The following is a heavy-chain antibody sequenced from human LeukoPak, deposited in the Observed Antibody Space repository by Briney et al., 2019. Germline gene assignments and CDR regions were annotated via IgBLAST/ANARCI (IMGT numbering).Heavy chain of an antibody. J-gene: IGHJ3*02. CDR1: GFTFSSYD. CDR3: ARERAGSDAFDI. D-gene: IGHD6-19*01. CDR2: IGTAGDT. Sequence: GGSLRLSCVASGFTFSSYDMHWVRQATAKGLEWVSAIGTAGDTYYPGSVKGRFTISRENAKNSLYLQMNSLRAGDTAVYYCARERAGSDAFDIWGQGTMVTVSS. V-gene: IGHV3-13*01.